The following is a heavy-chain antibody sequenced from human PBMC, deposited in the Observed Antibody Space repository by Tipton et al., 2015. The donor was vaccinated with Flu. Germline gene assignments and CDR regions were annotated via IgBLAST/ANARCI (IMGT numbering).Heavy chain of an antibody. V-gene: IGHV3-33*01. CDR2: MWFDGSNI. Sequence: SLRLSCTASGFTFGSYGMHWVRQAPGKGLDWVAYMWFDGSNIRYADSVKGRFTISRDNGKNILYLQMSGLRAEDTALYYCARDQVPSYSGSYFPMGFDYWGQGTLVTVSS. D-gene: IGHD1-26*01. J-gene: IGHJ4*02. CDR3: ARDQVPSYSGSYFPMGFDY. CDR1: GFTFGSYG.